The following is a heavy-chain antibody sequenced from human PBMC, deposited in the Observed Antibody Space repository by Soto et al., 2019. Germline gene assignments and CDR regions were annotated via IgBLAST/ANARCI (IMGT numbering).Heavy chain of an antibody. V-gene: IGHV3-21*01. Sequence: GGSLRLSCAASGFTFSSYAMSWVRQAPGKGLEWVSSISSSSSYIYYADSVKGRFTISRDNAKNSLYLQMNSLRAEDTAVYYCARDSTVAALNYYGMDVWGQGTTVTVSS. CDR3: ARDSTVAALNYYGMDV. CDR1: GFTFSSYA. D-gene: IGHD1-26*01. J-gene: IGHJ6*02. CDR2: ISSSSSYI.